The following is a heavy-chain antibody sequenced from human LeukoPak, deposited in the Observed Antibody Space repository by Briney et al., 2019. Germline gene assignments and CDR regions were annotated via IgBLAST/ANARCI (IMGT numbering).Heavy chain of an antibody. J-gene: IGHJ5*02. CDR3: ARVMAGGYNWFDP. Sequence: SETLSLTCTVSGGSISSGGYYWSWIRQHPGKGLEWIGYIYYSGSTYYNPSLKRRVTISVDTSKNQFSLKLSSVTAADTAVYYCARVMAGGYNWFDPWGQGTLVTVSS. D-gene: IGHD6-19*01. CDR1: GGSISSGGYY. CDR2: IYYSGST. V-gene: IGHV4-31*03.